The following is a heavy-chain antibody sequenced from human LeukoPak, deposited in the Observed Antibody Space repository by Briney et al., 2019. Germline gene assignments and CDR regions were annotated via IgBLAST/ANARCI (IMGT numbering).Heavy chain of an antibody. V-gene: IGHV4-59*12. CDR3: ARVASGYDYLGKYYYYYMDV. CDR2: IYYSGST. CDR1: GGSISTYY. J-gene: IGHJ6*03. Sequence: PSETLSLTCTVSGGSISTYYWSWIRQPPGKGLEWIGYIYYSGSTNYNPSLKSRVTMSVDTSKNQFSLKLSSVTAADTAVYYCARVASGYDYLGKYYYYYMDVWGKGTTVTISS. D-gene: IGHD5-12*01.